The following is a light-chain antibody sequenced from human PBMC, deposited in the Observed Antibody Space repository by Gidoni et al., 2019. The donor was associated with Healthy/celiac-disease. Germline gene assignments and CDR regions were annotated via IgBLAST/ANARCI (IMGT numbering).Light chain of an antibody. Sequence: SYELTQPLSVAVALGQTARITCGGNNIGSKNEHWYQQKPGQAPVLVIYRDSNRPSGIPERFSGSNSGNTATLTISRAQAGDEADYYCQVWDSSTAYVVFGGGTKLTV. CDR3: QVWDSSTAYVV. V-gene: IGLV3-9*01. CDR1: NIGSKN. CDR2: RDS. J-gene: IGLJ2*01.